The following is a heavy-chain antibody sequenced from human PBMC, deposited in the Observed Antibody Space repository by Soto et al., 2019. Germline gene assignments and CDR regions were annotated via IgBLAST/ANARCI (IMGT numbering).Heavy chain of an antibody. D-gene: IGHD3-10*01. CDR3: VGGQYDFDY. CDR2: ISYDGSNK. V-gene: IGHV3-30*03. J-gene: IGHJ4*02. CDR1: GFPFSSYG. Sequence: QVQLVESGGGVVQPGRSLRLSCAASGFPFSSYGMHWVREAPGKGLAWVAVISYDGSNKYYADSVKGRFTISRDNSARWLYLQMNSLSPEDTALYYCVGGQYDFDYRGQGTLVTVSP.